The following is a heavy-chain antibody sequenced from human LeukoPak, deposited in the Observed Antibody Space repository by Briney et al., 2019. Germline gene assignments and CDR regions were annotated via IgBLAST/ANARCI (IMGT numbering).Heavy chain of an antibody. Sequence: GGSLRLSCAASGFTFSSYWMSWVRQAPGKGLEWVANIKQDGSKKYYVDTVKGRFTISRDNAKNSLYLQMNRLRAEDTAVYYCARDYDFWSGSFDYWGQGTLVTVSS. CDR2: IKQDGSKK. J-gene: IGHJ4*02. V-gene: IGHV3-7*01. D-gene: IGHD3-3*01. CDR1: GFTFSSYW. CDR3: ARDYDFWSGSFDY.